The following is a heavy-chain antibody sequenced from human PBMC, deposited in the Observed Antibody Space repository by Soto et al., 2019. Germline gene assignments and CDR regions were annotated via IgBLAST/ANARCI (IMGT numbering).Heavy chain of an antibody. Sequence: VQLVESGGGVVQPGRSLRLSCAASGFTFSSYAMHWVRQAPGKGLEWVAVISYDGSNKYYADSVKGRFTISRDNSKNTLYLQMNSLRAEDTAVYYCARGSLYQLLFLVVVAATPFYWGQGTLVTVSS. CDR1: GFTFSSYA. V-gene: IGHV3-30-3*01. D-gene: IGHD2-15*01. CDR2: ISYDGSNK. CDR3: ARGSLYQLLFLVVVAATPFY. J-gene: IGHJ4*02.